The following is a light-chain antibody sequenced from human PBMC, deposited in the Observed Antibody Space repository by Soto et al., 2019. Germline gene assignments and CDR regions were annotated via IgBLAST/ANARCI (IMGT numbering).Light chain of an antibody. CDR3: QQYNSYSWT. Sequence: IPSSPPRSPVSATVVAHATSTCRASQSVNRWLAWYQQKPGKAPKLLIYEASSLESGVPSRFGGSGSGTEFTLTISSLQPDDFAIYYCQQYNSYSWTFGQRAKVDI. V-gene: IGKV1-5*03. J-gene: IGKJ1*01. CDR1: QSVNRW. CDR2: EAS.